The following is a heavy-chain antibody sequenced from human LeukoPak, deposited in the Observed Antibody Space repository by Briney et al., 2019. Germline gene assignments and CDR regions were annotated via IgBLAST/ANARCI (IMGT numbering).Heavy chain of an antibody. CDR2: ISAYNGNT. J-gene: IGHJ4*02. D-gene: IGHD3-9*01. CDR1: GYTFTSYG. Sequence: ASVKVSCKASGYTFTSYGISWVRQAPGQGLEWMGWISAYNGNTNYAQKLQGRVTMTTDTSTSTAYMELRSLRSDDTAVYYCARREEDYDILTGYYIAQYYFDYWGQGTLVTVSS. CDR3: ARREEDYDILTGYYIAQYYFDY. V-gene: IGHV1-18*01.